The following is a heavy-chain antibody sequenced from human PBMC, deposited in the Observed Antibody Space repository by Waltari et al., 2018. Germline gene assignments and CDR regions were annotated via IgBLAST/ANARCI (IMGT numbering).Heavy chain of an antibody. CDR1: GGPFSSYA. D-gene: IGHD6-19*01. CDR2: IIPICGTA. Sequence: QVQLVQSGAEVKKPGSSVKVSCKASGGPFSSYAISWVRQAPGQGLEWIGGIIPICGTANYSQKCQGRVTITADESTSTAYMGLSSLRSEDTAVYYGARDGSGIAVAASDYWGQGTLVTVSS. V-gene: IGHV1-69*13. CDR3: ARDGSGIAVAASDY. J-gene: IGHJ4*02.